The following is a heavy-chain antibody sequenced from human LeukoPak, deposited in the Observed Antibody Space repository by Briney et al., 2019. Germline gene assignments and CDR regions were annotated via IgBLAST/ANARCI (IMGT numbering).Heavy chain of an antibody. Sequence: GGSLRLSCTTSAFIFSDYNMNWVRQAPGKGLEWVPSFNSDHGYIYYADSVKGRFTISRDNAKKSLYLQMNRLRAEDTAVYYCAKDLGYCSGGSCFYFDYWGQGTLVTVSS. CDR3: AKDLGYCSGGSCFYFDY. J-gene: IGHJ4*02. V-gene: IGHV3-21*04. CDR1: AFIFSDYN. D-gene: IGHD2-15*01. CDR2: FNSDHGYI.